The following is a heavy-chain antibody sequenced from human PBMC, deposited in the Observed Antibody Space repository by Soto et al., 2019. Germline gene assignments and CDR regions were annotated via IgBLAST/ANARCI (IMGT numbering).Heavy chain of an antibody. CDR1: VESISIYC. V-gene: IGHV4-59*01. J-gene: IGHJ4*02. Sequence: SETLSLTCTVSVESISIYCWSWIRQPPGKGLEWIGYMYYNGSTKSNPSLKSRVTMSVDMSKNQFSLRLTSVTAAVTAVYYCARVFPSYCGGDCSYFESWGQGTLVTVSS. CDR2: MYYNGST. CDR3: ARVFPSYCGGDCSYFES. D-gene: IGHD2-21*02.